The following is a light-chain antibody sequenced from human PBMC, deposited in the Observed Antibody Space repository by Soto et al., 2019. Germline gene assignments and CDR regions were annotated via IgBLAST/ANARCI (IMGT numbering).Light chain of an antibody. CDR1: SSDVGAYNY. V-gene: IGLV2-14*03. Sequence: LIQPASVSGSPGQSITISCTGTSSDVGAYNYVSWYQHHPGKAPKLIIYDVSDRPSGVSNRFSASKSGSTASLTISGLQAEDEADYYCSSYTSSNTEVFGTGTKVTVL. CDR3: SSYTSSNTEV. CDR2: DVS. J-gene: IGLJ1*01.